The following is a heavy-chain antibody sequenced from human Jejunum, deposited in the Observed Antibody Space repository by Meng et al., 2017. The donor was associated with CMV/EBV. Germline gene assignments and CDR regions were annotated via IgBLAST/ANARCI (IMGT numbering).Heavy chain of an antibody. D-gene: IGHD3-9*01. CDR2: VSSSGTT. CDR3: ARDPVTGSNDY. Sequence: LPWRGSGPGLVKPSETLSLTCTVSGGSITSTDYSWGWIRQPPGKGLEWIGTVSSSGTTYYNPSLKSRVTLSLDTSKDQFSLRLNSVTAADTAVYYCARDPVTGSNDYWGQGTLVTVSS. J-gene: IGHJ4*02. CDR1: GGSITSTDYS. V-gene: IGHV4-39*07.